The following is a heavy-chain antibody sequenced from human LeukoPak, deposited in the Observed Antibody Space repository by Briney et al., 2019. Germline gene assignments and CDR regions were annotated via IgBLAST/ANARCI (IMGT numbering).Heavy chain of an antibody. CDR2: IRSKANSYAT. V-gene: IGHV3-73*01. D-gene: IGHD2-15*01. CDR1: GFTFSGSA. J-gene: IGHJ6*02. CDR3: TRHGAAAERFFGCYGMDV. Sequence: GGSLKLSCAASGFTFSGSAMHWVRQASGKGLEWVGRIRSKANSYATAYAASVKGRFTISRDDSKNTAYLQMNSLKTEDTAVYYCTRHGAAAERFFGCYGMDVWGQGTTVTVSS.